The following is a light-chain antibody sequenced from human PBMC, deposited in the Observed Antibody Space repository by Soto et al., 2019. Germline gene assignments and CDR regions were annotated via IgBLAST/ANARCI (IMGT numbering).Light chain of an antibody. Sequence: QSVLTQPPSVSWSPGQSVTISCTGTSTDFVSYNRVSWYQQPPGTAPQLMIYEVSKRPSGVPDRFSGSKSGSTASLTISGLQGADEADYYCSLYTSENAYVFGTGTKVTV. J-gene: IGLJ1*01. CDR2: EVS. CDR1: STDFVSYNR. V-gene: IGLV2-18*01. CDR3: SLYTSENAYV.